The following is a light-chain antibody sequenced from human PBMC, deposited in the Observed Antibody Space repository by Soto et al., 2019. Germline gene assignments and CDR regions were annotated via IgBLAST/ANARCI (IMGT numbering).Light chain of an antibody. V-gene: IGKV1-39*01. CDR3: QQSYSIPVWT. CDR1: QRIGSY. J-gene: IGKJ1*01. CDR2: AAT. Sequence: DIQLTQSPSSLSASVGDSVTIPCRASQRIGSYVNWYQQKPGKAPKLLIYAATNLEEGAPSRFSGSGSGTDFGLSVSGLQAEDFATYYCQQSYSIPVWTFGHGTKVDIK.